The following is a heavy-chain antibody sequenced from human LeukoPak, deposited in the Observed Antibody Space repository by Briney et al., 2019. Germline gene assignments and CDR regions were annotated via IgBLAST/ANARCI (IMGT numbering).Heavy chain of an antibody. D-gene: IGHD2-15*01. J-gene: IGHJ4*02. CDR1: GFTFSSYW. V-gene: IGHV3-7*03. CDR3: AGRHCSDGGCYFAGADPFDY. CDR2: INQDGTEK. Sequence: GGSLRLSCAASGFTFSSYWMSWVRQAPGEGLEWVAKINQDGTEKAYVDSVRGRFTISRDNAKNSLFLQMNSLRAEDTAVYFCAGRHCSDGGCYFAGADPFDYWGQGTLVTV.